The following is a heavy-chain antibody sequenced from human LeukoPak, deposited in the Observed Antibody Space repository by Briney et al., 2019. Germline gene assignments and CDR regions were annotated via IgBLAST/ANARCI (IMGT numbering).Heavy chain of an antibody. CDR1: GFTFDGYA. V-gene: IGHV3-43*02. CDR3: AKGAWSFGYFNY. D-gene: IGHD3-3*01. CDR2: ISGYDGST. Sequence: PGGSLRLSCAASGFTFDGYAMHWVRQAPGQGLEWVSLISGYDGSTYYADSAKDRFTIFRDNSKNSLYLQMNSLRTDDTALYYCAKGAWSFGYFNYWGQGTLVTVSS. J-gene: IGHJ4*02.